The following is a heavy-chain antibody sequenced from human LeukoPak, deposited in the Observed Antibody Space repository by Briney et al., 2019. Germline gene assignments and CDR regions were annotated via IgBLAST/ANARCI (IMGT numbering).Heavy chain of an antibody. J-gene: IGHJ3*02. CDR2: ISGSGGST. CDR3: AKDRAVNTPLGAFEI. Sequence: GGSLRLSCAASGFIFSSYAMSWVRQAPGKGLEGVSAISGSGGSTYYADSVKGRFTISRDNSKNTVDLQMNNLTSEDTAVYYCAKDRAVNTPLGAFEIWAQGTMVTVSS. CDR1: GFIFSSYA. D-gene: IGHD4-11*01. V-gene: IGHV3-23*01.